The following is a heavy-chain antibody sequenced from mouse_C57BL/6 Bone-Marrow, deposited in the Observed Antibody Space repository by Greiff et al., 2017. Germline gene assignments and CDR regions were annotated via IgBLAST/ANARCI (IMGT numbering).Heavy chain of an antibody. CDR2: ISDGGSYT. V-gene: IGHV5-4*03. CDR3: ARKQVYYAMDY. Sequence: EVKLVESGGGLVKPGGSLKLSCAASGFTFSSYAMSWVRQTPEKRLEWVATISDGGSYTYYPDNVKGRFTISRDNAKNNLYLQMSHLKSEDTAMYYCARKQVYYAMDYWGQGTSVTVSS. J-gene: IGHJ4*01. CDR1: GFTFSSYA.